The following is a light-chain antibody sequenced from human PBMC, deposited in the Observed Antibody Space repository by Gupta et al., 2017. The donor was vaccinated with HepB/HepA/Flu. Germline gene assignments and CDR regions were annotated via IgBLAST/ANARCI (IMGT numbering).Light chain of an antibody. CDR1: QSVFYSSNNKNF. V-gene: IGKV4-1*01. CDR2: WAS. CDR3: QQYYNTPFT. J-gene: IGKJ3*01. Sequence: DIVMTQSPDSLLVSLGERRTINCKSSQSVFYSSNNKNFLAWYQQKPGQPPKLLIYWASTRESGVPDRFSGSGSGTDFTLTISSLQAEDVAFYYCQQYYNTPFTFGPGTKVDIK.